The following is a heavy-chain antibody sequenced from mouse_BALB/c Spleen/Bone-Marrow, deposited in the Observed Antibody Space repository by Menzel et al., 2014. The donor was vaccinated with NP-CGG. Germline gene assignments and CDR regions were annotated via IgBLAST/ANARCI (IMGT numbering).Heavy chain of an antibody. Sequence: DVKLVESGGGLVQPGGSRKLSCAASGFTFSSFGMHWVRQAPEKGLEWVAYISSGSSTIYYADTVKGRFTISRDNPKNYLFLQMTSLRAEDTAMCDCARWGVYFDVWGAGTTVTVSS. CDR2: ISSGSSTI. J-gene: IGHJ1*01. V-gene: IGHV5-17*02. CDR1: GFTFSSFG. CDR3: ARWGVYFDV.